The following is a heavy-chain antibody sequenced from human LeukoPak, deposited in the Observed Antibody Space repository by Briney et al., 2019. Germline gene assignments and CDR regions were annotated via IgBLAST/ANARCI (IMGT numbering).Heavy chain of an antibody. D-gene: IGHD3-22*01. J-gene: IGHJ4*02. CDR1: GFTFSSYS. V-gene: IGHV3-21*01. CDR3: ARGYYYDSSGYYAHAYYFDY. Sequence: GGSLRLSCAASGFTFSSYSMNWVRQAPGKGLEWVSSISSSSSYIYYADSVKGRFTISRDNAKNSLYLQMNSLRAEDTAVYYCARGYYYDSSGYYAHAYYFDYWGQGTLVTVSS. CDR2: ISSSSSYI.